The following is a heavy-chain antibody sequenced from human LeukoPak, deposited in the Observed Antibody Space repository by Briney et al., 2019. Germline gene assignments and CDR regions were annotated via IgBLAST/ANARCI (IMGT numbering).Heavy chain of an antibody. V-gene: IGHV6-1*01. J-gene: IGHJ5*02. CDR3: ARRLTQYDCFDP. Sequence: SQTLSLTCAISRGSVSSNSAAWNWIRQSPSRGLEWLGRTYYRSTWYNDYAVSVRGRITVNPDTSKNQFSLHLNSVTPEDTAVYYCARRLTQYDCFDPWGQGILVTVSS. CDR2: TYYRSTWYN. CDR1: RGSVSSNSAA. D-gene: IGHD2-2*01.